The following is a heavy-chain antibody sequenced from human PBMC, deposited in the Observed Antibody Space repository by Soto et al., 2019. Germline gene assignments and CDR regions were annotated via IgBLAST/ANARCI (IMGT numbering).Heavy chain of an antibody. Sequence: PGGSLRLSCAASGFTFGSYGMHWVRQAPGKGLEWVAVIWYDGSNKYYADSVKGRFTISRDNSKNTLYLQMNSLRAEDTAVYYSARVKGCSSTSSYSTPYYYYYYMDVWGKGTTVTVSS. V-gene: IGHV3-33*01. CDR3: ARVKGCSSTSSYSTPYYYYYYMDV. J-gene: IGHJ6*03. CDR1: GFTFGSYG. D-gene: IGHD2-2*01. CDR2: IWYDGSNK.